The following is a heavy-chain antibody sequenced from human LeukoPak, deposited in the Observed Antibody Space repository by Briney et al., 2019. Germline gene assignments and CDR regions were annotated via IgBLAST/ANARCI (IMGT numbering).Heavy chain of an antibody. J-gene: IGHJ4*02. CDR2: INQDSSEK. Sequence: PGGSLRLSCAASGFTFSNYWMSWVRQAPGKVLEWVANINQDSSEKYYVDSVKGRFTISRDNAKNSLYLQLNTLRPEDTAVYYCVQGWRDNWGQGTLVTVSS. D-gene: IGHD2-15*01. V-gene: IGHV3-7*01. CDR1: GFTFSNYW. CDR3: VQGWRDN.